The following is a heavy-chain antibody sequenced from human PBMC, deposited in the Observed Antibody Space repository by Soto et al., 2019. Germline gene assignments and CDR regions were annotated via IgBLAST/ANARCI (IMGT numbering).Heavy chain of an antibody. J-gene: IGHJ6*04. V-gene: IGHV4-59*08. Sequence: SETLSLTCTVSSDSSSSYKWSWIRQTPVKGLEWIGYIDNSGGTSYNPSLRSRVTISIDTSTKQFSLKLSSVTAADTAVYYCVRRGLGALHGLVDVGGKGTTVTVPS. CDR3: VRRGLGALHGLVDV. CDR1: SDSSSSYK. CDR2: IDNSGGT. D-gene: IGHD3-16*01.